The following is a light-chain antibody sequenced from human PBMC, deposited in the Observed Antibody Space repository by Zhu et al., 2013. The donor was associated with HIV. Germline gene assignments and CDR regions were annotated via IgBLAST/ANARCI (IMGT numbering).Light chain of an antibody. Sequence: QTVVTQEPSFSVSPGGTVTLSCGLSSGSVSSSYYPSWYQQTPGQAPRTLIYNTNIRSSGVPDRFSGSIIGNKAALTITGAQADDESDYYCVLYRGSGISYVFGTGTKVTVL. CDR1: SGSVSSSYY. CDR3: VLYRGSGISYV. CDR2: NTN. V-gene: IGLV8-61*01. J-gene: IGLJ1*01.